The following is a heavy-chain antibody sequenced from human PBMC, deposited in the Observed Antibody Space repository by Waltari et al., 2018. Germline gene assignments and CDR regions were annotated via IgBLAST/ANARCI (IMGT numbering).Heavy chain of an antibody. CDR1: GGSFSGYY. Sequence: QVQLQQWGAGLLKPSETLSLTCAVYGGSFSGYYWSWIRQPPGKGLEWIGEINHSGSTNYNPYLKSRVTISVDTSKNQFSLKLSSVTAADTAVYYCAREGSGSYYPNWGQGTLVTVSS. J-gene: IGHJ4*02. V-gene: IGHV4-34*01. CDR3: AREGSGSYYPN. D-gene: IGHD3-10*01. CDR2: INHSGST.